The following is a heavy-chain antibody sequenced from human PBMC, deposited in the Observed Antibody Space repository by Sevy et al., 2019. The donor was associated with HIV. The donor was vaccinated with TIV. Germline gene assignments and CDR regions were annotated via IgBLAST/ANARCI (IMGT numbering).Heavy chain of an antibody. CDR3: ATSLRFLEWLQTSGCVY. V-gene: IGHV1-24*01. CDR2: FDPADGET. D-gene: IGHD3-3*01. J-gene: IGHJ4*02. CDR1: GYTLTELS. Sequence: ASVKVSCKVSGYTLTELSMHWVRQAPGKGLEWMGGFDPADGETIYAQKFQGRVTMTEDTSTDTAYMELSSLRSEDTAVYYCATSLRFLEWLQTSGCVYWGQGTLVTVSS.